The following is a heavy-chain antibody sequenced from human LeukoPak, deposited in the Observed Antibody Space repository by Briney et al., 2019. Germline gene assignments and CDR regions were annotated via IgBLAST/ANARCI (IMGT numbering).Heavy chain of an antibody. CDR1: GFTFSSYS. CDR3: ARGLTFSVGGSLIRDAFDI. V-gene: IGHV3-48*04. CDR2: ISSSSSTI. D-gene: IGHD2-15*01. Sequence: PGGSLRLSCAASGFTFSSYSMNWVRQAPGKGLEWVSYISSSSSTIYYADSVKGRFTISRDNAKNSLYLQMNSLRAEDTAVYYCARGLTFSVGGSLIRDAFDIWGQGTMVTVSS. J-gene: IGHJ3*02.